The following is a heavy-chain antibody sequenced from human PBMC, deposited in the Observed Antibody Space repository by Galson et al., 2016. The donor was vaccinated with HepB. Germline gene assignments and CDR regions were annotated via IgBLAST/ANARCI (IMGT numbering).Heavy chain of an antibody. CDR1: GFTFRSYW. Sequence: SLRLSCAASGFTFRSYWMSWVRQAPGKGLEWVANITQDGSEKSSVDSVKGRFTISRDNGKNSLYLQMSSLRVEDAGVYYCARRLDPQRRIAGWGWGMDVWGQGTTVTVS. V-gene: IGHV3-7*01. D-gene: IGHD6-19*01. J-gene: IGHJ6*02. CDR2: ITQDGSEK. CDR3: ARRLDPQRRIAGWGWGMDV.